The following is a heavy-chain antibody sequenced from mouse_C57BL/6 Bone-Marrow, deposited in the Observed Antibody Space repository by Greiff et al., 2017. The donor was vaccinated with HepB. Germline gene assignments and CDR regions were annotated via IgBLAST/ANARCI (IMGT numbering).Heavy chain of an antibody. Sequence: VQLQQSGGDLVKPGGSLKLSCAASGFTFSSYGLSWVRQTPDKRLEWVATISSGGSYTYYPDSVKGRFTISRDNAKNTLYLQMSSLKSEDTAMYYCARLPYYFDYWGQGTTLTVSS. J-gene: IGHJ2*01. V-gene: IGHV5-6*01. CDR1: GFTFSSYG. CDR3: ARLPYYFDY. D-gene: IGHD5-5*01. CDR2: ISSGGSYT.